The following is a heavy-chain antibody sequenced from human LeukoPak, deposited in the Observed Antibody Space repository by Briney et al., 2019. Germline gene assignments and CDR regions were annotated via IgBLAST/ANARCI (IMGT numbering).Heavy chain of an antibody. Sequence: GGSLRLSCVGSGFTHSKLWMPWLRQAPGKGLEWVANIQGDGSEKSYVDAVKGRFTISRDNAKNSLYLQMNSLRAEDTAVYYCARDVSHTSSYVGTTYYYDAHDYWGQGTLVTVSS. CDR1: GFTHSKLW. V-gene: IGHV3-7*01. CDR3: ARDVSHTSSYVGTTYYYDAHDY. D-gene: IGHD2/OR15-2a*01. J-gene: IGHJ4*02. CDR2: IQGDGSEK.